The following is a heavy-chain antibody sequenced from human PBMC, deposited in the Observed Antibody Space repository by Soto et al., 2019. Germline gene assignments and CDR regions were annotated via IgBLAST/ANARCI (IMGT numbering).Heavy chain of an antibody. CDR1: GGSVTNSSYY. Sequence: SETLSLTCTVSGGSVTNSSYYWGWIRQSPGKGLEWIGSVYYRGRSYSKSSVKSRVTISVDTSKNRFSLSLNSVTASDTAVYFCVSQRTTVPTQAYFDYWGPGARVTVSS. V-gene: IGHV4-39*01. CDR3: VSQRTTVPTQAYFDY. CDR2: VYYRGRS. D-gene: IGHD4-17*01. J-gene: IGHJ4*02.